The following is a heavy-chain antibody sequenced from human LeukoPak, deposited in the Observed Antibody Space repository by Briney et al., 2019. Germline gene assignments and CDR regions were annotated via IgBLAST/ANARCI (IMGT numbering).Heavy chain of an antibody. CDR2: IHYSGDI. J-gene: IGHJ4*02. D-gene: IGHD2-15*01. CDR3: ARVGCSGGSCYPDY. CDR1: GASISTSY. Sequence: SETLSLTCTGSGASISTSYWYWIRQPPGKGLEWIGYIHYSGDINYNPSLKSRVTISAYTSKNQLSLKLRSVTAADTAVYYCARVGCSGGSCYPDYWGQGTLVTVSS. V-gene: IGHV4-59*01.